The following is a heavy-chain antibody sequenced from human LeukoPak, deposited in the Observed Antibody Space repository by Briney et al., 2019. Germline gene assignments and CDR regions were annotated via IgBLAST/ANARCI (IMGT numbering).Heavy chain of an antibody. CDR3: ARAVVPAAILDYYYYYMDV. V-gene: IGHV3-11*04. CDR2: ISSSGSTI. CDR1: GFTFSDYY. J-gene: IGHJ6*03. D-gene: IGHD2-2*02. Sequence: PGGSLRLSCAASGFTFSDYYMSWIRQAPGKGLEWVSYISSSGSTIYYADSVKGRFTISRDNAKNSLYLKINSLRAEDTAVYYCARAVVPAAILDYYYYYMDVWGKGTTVTVSS.